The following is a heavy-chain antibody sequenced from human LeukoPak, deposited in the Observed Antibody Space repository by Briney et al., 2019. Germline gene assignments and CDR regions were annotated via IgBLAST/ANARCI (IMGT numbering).Heavy chain of an antibody. D-gene: IGHD2-21*02. V-gene: IGHV3-30*02. Sequence: PGGSLRLSCVASGFNFSHYDMHWVRQAPGKGLDWVAFIHIDGSNKYYAVSVKGRFTISRDNSKNTLYLQMNSLRTEDTAVYYYAKGDTSWGQGTLVTVTS. J-gene: IGHJ5*02. CDR1: GFNFSHYD. CDR3: AKGDTS. CDR2: IHIDGSNK.